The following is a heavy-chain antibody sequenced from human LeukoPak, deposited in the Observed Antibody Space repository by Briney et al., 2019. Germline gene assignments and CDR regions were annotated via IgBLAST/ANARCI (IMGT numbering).Heavy chain of an antibody. V-gene: IGHV5-10-1*01. CDR1: GCLFTSYW. CDR2: IDPSDSYT. Sequence: GGSLKISCKGSGCLFTSYWISWGCQMPGKGLEWMGRIDPSDSYTNYSPSFQGHVTISADKSISTAYLQWSSLKASDTAMYYCARTGWEQWLGNDYWGQGALVTVSS. D-gene: IGHD6-19*01. J-gene: IGHJ4*02. CDR3: ARTGWEQWLGNDY.